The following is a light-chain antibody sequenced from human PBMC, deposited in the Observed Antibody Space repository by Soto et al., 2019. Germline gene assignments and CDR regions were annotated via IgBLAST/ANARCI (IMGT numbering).Light chain of an antibody. V-gene: IGKV1-8*01. CDR2: AAS. CDR3: QQYYTYPRA. CDR1: ESVSTN. J-gene: IGKJ1*01. Sequence: MTQSPATLSLSPGERATLSCRASESVSTNLAWYQQKPGKAPQLLIYAASTLQSGVPSRFSGSGSGTDFTLTISRLQSEDFATYYCQQYYTYPRAFGQGTKVESK.